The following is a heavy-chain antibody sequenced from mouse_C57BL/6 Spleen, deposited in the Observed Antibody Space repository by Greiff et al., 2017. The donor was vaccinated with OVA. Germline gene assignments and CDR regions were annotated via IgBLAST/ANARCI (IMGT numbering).Heavy chain of an antibody. CDR1: GYSITSGYY. V-gene: IGHV3-6*01. CDR2: ISYDGSN. J-gene: IGHJ1*03. CDR3: ARRGDGYEGLWYFDV. Sequence: VQLKQSGPGLVKPSQSLSLTCSVTGYSITSGYYWNWIRQFPGNKLEWMGYISYDGSNNYNPSLKNRISITRDTSKNQFFLKLNSVTTEDTATYYCARRGDGYEGLWYFDVWGTGTTVTVSS. D-gene: IGHD2-2*01.